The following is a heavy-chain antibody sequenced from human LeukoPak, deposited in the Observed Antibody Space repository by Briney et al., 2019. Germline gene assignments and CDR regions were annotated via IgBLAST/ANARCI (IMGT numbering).Heavy chain of an antibody. J-gene: IGHJ4*02. Sequence: PGRSPRLSCAASGFTFSSYGMHWVRQAPGKGLEWVAVIWYDGSNKYYADSVKGRFTISRDNSKNTLYLQMNSLRAEDTAVYYCARGSGVWDTAMVTDYWGQGTLVTVSS. CDR1: GFTFSSYG. V-gene: IGHV3-33*01. CDR2: IWYDGSNK. CDR3: ARGSGVWDTAMVTDY. D-gene: IGHD5-18*01.